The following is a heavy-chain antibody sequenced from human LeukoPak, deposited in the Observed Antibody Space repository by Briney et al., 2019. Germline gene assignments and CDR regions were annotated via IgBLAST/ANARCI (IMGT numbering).Heavy chain of an antibody. V-gene: IGHV3-21*01. D-gene: IGHD3-22*01. Sequence: GGSLRLSCAASGFTFDDYAMHWVRQAPGRGLEWVSSISSSGSVTYYADSVKGRFTVSKDNARNSLHLQMNNLAVEDTATYFCARGQPDSGGHYYSWYFDYWGQETPVTVSS. J-gene: IGHJ4*02. CDR3: ARGQPDSGGHYYSWYFDY. CDR2: ISSSGSVT. CDR1: GFTFDDYA.